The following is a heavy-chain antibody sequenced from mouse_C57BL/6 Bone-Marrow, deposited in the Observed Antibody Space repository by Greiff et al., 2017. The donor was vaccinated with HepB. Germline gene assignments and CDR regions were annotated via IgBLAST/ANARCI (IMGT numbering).Heavy chain of an antibody. Sequence: QVQLQQPGAELVKPGASVKLSCKASGYTFTSYWMHWVKQRPGRGLEWIGMIHPNSGSTNYNEKFKSKATLTVDKSSSTAYMQLSSLTSEDSAVYYCARKGGRRGYYYAMDYWGQGTSVTVSS. J-gene: IGHJ4*01. CDR3: ARKGGRRGYYYAMDY. CDR1: GYTFTSYW. CDR2: IHPNSGST. V-gene: IGHV1-64*01.